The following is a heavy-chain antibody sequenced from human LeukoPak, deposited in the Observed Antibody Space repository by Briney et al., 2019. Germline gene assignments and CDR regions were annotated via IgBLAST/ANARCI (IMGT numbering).Heavy chain of an antibody. D-gene: IGHD3-22*01. V-gene: IGHV4-59*01. Sequence: SGTLSLTCTVSGGSISSYYWSWIRQPPGKGLEWIGYIYYSGSTNYNPSLKSRVTISVDTSKNQFSLKLSSVTAADTAVYYCARKIDSSGYFSWGQGILVTVSS. CDR2: IYYSGST. CDR1: GGSISSYY. J-gene: IGHJ4*02. CDR3: ARKIDSSGYFS.